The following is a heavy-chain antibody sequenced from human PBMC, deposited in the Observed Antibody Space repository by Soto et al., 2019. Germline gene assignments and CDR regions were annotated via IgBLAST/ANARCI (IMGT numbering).Heavy chain of an antibody. J-gene: IGHJ4*02. CDR2: IYYSGST. D-gene: IGHD2-15*01. CDR3: ARGSVVAATLFDY. CDR1: GGSISSGGYY. V-gene: IGHV4-31*03. Sequence: QVQLQESGPGLVKPSQTLSLTCTVSGGSISSGGYYWSWIRQHPGKGLEWIGYIYYSGSTYYNPSPKNRINISVGTSKNQFSLKLGSVTGREPAGYYCARGSVVAATLFDYWGQGTLVTVSS.